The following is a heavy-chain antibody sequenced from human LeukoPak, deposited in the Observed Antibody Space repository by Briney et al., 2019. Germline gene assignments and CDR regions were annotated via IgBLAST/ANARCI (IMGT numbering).Heavy chain of an antibody. CDR1: GYTFTSYG. CDR3: ARWCLAAAGTDSFQH. CDR2: ISAYNGNT. Sequence: ASVKVSCRASGYTFTSYGISWVRQAPGQGLEWMGWISAYNGNTNYAQKFQGRVTITADKSTSTAYMELSSLRSEDTAVYYCARWCLAAAGTDSFQHWGQGTLVTVSS. D-gene: IGHD6-13*01. J-gene: IGHJ1*01. V-gene: IGHV1-18*01.